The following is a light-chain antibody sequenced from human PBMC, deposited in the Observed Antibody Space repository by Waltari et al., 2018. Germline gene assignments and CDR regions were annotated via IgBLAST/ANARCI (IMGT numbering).Light chain of an antibody. CDR3: QQLNSYPPLT. CDR2: GAS. V-gene: IGKV1-9*01. J-gene: IGKJ4*01. CDR1: PGNSSY. Sequence: DIQLSPSPSFLFDSGGDRVPITVRAIPGNSSYVAWYQQKQGEAHKLLIYGASTLQSWVPSRFSCNGSGTEFTLTISILQPEDFATDYCQQLNSYPPLTVGGGTKVEIK.